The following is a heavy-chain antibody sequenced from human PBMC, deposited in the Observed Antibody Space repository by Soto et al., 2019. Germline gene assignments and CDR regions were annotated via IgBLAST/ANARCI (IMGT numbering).Heavy chain of an antibody. V-gene: IGHV3-23*01. Sequence: LLQLESGGGLVQPGGSLRLSCAASGFMFDSYAMNWVRQAPGKGLEWVSDINKSGGDIYYADSVKGRFTISRDNSKNTLFLQMNSLRAEATAIYYCAREDGGGPFDYWGQGILVTVSS. CDR2: INKSGGDI. D-gene: IGHD2-15*01. CDR3: AREDGGGPFDY. J-gene: IGHJ4*02. CDR1: GFMFDSYA.